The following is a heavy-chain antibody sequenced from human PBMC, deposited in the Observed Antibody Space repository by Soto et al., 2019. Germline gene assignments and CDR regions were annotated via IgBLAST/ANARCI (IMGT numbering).Heavy chain of an antibody. CDR3: ARVRYGRDRVHYYYGMDV. D-gene: IGHD1-1*01. Sequence: QVQLVQSGAEVKKPGSSVKVSCKASGGTFSSYAISWVRQAPGQGLEWMGGIIPIFGTANYAQKFQGRVTSTADESTSTAYMELSSVRSEDTAVYYCARVRYGRDRVHYYYGMDVWGQRTTVTVSS. V-gene: IGHV1-69*01. J-gene: IGHJ6*02. CDR2: IIPIFGTA. CDR1: GGTFSSYA.